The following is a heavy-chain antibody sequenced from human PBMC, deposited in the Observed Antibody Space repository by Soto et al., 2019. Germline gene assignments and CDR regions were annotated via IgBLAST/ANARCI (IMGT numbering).Heavy chain of an antibody. J-gene: IGHJ5*02. D-gene: IGHD6-19*01. Sequence: QVQLVESGGGVVQPGTDLRISCEVSGFSLESHGMHWVRQFPGKGLEWVAVIWFDGSKKFYADSVQGRFTISRDNSKNTVFVDMTGLTGDDAALDYCVRGSCNNATCWQGHWLNPWGQGTRVIVSA. CDR3: VRGSCNNATCWQGHWLNP. CDR2: IWFDGSKK. CDR1: GFSLESHG. V-gene: IGHV3-33*01.